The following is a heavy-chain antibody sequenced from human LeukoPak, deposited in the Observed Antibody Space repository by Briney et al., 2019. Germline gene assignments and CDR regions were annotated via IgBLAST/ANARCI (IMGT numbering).Heavy chain of an antibody. CDR3: ARSKAVAGIVSDYYYYAMDV. J-gene: IGHJ6*02. V-gene: IGHV4-59*08. CDR1: GVSISAYY. D-gene: IGHD6-19*01. CDR2: IYYSGSP. Sequence: SESLSLTCTVSGVSISAYYWSWIRQPQGKGLEWIGYIYYSGSPNYNPSLKSRITISIHTSKKHFSLKLSSVTAADTAVYYCARSKAVAGIVSDYYYYAMDVWGQGTTVTVSS.